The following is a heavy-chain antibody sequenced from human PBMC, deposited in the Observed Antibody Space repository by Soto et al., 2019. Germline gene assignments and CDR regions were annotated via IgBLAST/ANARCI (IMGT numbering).Heavy chain of an antibody. CDR1: GFTFSSYG. CDR3: SRGGGYLDLRYCSSTSCYPY. CDR2: ISYDGSNK. D-gene: IGHD2-2*01. Sequence: GGSLRLSCAASGFTFSSYGMHWVRQAPGKGLEWVAVISYDGSNKYYADSVKGRFTISRDNSKNTLYLQMNSLRAEDTAVYYCSRGGGYLDLRYCSSTSCYPYWGQGTLVTVSS. V-gene: IGHV3-30*03. J-gene: IGHJ4*02.